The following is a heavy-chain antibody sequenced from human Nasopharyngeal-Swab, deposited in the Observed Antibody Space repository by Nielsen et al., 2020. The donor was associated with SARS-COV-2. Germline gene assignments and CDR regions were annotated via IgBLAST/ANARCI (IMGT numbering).Heavy chain of an antibody. CDR3: AKDRPVVRSEYYFDY. J-gene: IGHJ4*02. CDR1: GFTFSSYA. Sequence: GESLKISCAASGFTFSSYAMSWVRQAPGKGLEWVSTISASGGSTYYADSVKGRFTISRDNSKNTLYLQMNSLRAEDTAVYYCAKDRPVVRSEYYFDYWGQGTLVTVSS. CDR2: ISASGGST. D-gene: IGHD2-15*01. V-gene: IGHV3-23*01.